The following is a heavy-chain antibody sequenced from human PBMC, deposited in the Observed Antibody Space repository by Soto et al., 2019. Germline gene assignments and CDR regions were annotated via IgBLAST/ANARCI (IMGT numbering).Heavy chain of an antibody. V-gene: IGHV3-33*01. Sequence: QVQLVESGGGVVQPGRSLRLSCGASGFTFSSYGMHWVRQAPGKGLEWVAVIWYDGSNKYYADSVKGRFTISRDNSKNTLYLQMNSLRAEDTAVYYCASDPVTMVRGAPAEVESLYYGMDVWGQGTTVTVSS. CDR2: IWYDGSNK. D-gene: IGHD3-10*01. CDR1: GFTFSSYG. CDR3: ASDPVTMVRGAPAEVESLYYGMDV. J-gene: IGHJ6*02.